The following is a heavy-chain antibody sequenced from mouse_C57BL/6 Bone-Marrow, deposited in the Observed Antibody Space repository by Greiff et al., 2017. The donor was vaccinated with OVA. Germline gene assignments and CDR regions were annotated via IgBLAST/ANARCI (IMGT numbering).Heavy chain of an antibody. CDR1: GYTFTGYW. J-gene: IGHJ2*01. V-gene: IGHV1-50*01. Sequence: VQLQQPGAELVKPGASVKLSCKASGYTFTGYWMQWVKQRPGQGLEWIGEIDPSDSYTNYNQKFKGKATLTVDTSSSTAYMQLSSLTSEDSAVYYCARGDYWGQGTTLTVSS. CDR2: IDPSDSYT. CDR3: ARGDY.